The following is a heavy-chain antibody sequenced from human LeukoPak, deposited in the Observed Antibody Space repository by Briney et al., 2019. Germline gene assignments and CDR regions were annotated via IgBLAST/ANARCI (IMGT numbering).Heavy chain of an antibody. Sequence: SVKVSCKAPGFTFTSSAMQWVRQARGQRLEWIGWIVVGSGNTNYAQKFQERVTITRDMSTSTAYMELSSLRSEDTAVYYCAESSSSWSFDYWGQGTLVTVSS. CDR3: AESSSSWSFDY. J-gene: IGHJ4*02. CDR2: IVVGSGNT. D-gene: IGHD6-13*01. V-gene: IGHV1-58*02. CDR1: GFTFTSSA.